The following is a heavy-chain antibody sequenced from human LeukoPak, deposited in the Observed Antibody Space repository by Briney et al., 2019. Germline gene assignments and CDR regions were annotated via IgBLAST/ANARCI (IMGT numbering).Heavy chain of an antibody. CDR1: GGSLSNYY. J-gene: IGHJ4*02. V-gene: IGHV4-59*01. Sequence: SETLSLTCTVSGGSLSNYYWTWIRQPPGKGLEWIGYIYYSGSTNYNPSLKSRVTISIDTSKNQFSLKLSSVTAADTAVYYCASLDYYDSSGYLYYWGQGTLVTVSS. D-gene: IGHD3-22*01. CDR3: ASLDYYDSSGYLYY. CDR2: IYYSGST.